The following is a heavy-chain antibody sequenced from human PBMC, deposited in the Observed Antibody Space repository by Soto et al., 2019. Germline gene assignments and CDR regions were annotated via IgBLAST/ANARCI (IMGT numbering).Heavy chain of an antibody. J-gene: IGHJ5*02. CDR1: GFSISTSGVG. V-gene: IGHV2-5*02. CDR3: VRRLDGNSKPGWFDP. D-gene: IGHD1-7*01. Sequence: QITLKESGPTLVNPTQTLTLTCTLSGFSISTSGVGVGWIRQPPGKALEWLALIYWDGDKRDSPSLRSRLTITKDTSKNQVVLTMTNMGPADTATYYCVRRLDGNSKPGWFDPWGQGTLVTVSS. CDR2: IYWDGDK.